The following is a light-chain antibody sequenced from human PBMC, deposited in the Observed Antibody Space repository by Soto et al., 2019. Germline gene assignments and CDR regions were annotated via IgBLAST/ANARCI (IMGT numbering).Light chain of an antibody. V-gene: IGLV7-43*01. Sequence: QTVVTQEPSLTVSPGGTVTLTCASSTGAVTSGYYPNWFQQKPGQAPWALIYSTTNKHSWTPARFSGSLLGGKAALTLSGVQPEDEAEYSCLLYYGGTQPHWVFGGGTKLTVL. CDR1: TGAVTSGYY. J-gene: IGLJ3*02. CDR3: LLYYGGTQPHWV. CDR2: STT.